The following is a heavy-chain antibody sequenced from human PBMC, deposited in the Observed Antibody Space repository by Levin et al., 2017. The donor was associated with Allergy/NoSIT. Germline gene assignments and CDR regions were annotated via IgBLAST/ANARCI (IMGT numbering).Heavy chain of an antibody. Sequence: GGSLRLSCKASGGTFSSYTISWVRQAPGQGLEWMGRIIPILGIANYAQKFQGRVTITADKSTSTAYMELSSLRSEDTAVYYCARGSSAYYYYGMDVWGQGTTVTVSS. CDR2: IIPILGIA. D-gene: IGHD6-6*01. CDR1: GGTFSSYT. CDR3: ARGSSAYYYYGMDV. J-gene: IGHJ6*02. V-gene: IGHV1-69*02.